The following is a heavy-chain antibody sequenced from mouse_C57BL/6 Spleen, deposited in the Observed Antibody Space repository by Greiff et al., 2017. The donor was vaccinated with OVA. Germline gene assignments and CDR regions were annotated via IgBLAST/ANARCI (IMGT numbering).Heavy chain of an antibody. CDR3: ARHDCYDPFAY. D-gene: IGHD2-12*01. J-gene: IGHJ3*01. CDR2: IWSDGST. V-gene: IGHV2-6-1*01. Sequence: VQLKESGPGLVAPSQSLSITCTVSGFSLTSYGVHWVRQPPGKGLEWLVVIWSDGSTTYNSALKSSMSISNDNSKSQVFLKMNMLQTDDTAMYYCARHDCYDPFAYWGQGTLVTVSA. CDR1: GFSLTSYG.